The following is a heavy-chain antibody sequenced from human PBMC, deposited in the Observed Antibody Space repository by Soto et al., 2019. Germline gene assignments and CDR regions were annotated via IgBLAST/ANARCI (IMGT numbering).Heavy chain of an antibody. J-gene: IGHJ4*02. Sequence: SETLSLTCTVSGGSISSGDYYWSWIRRPPGKGLEWIGYIYYSGSTYYNPSLKSRVTISVDTSKNQFSLKLSSVTAADTAVYYCARGYIAAAAYYFDYWGQGTLVTVPS. CDR2: IYYSGST. V-gene: IGHV4-30-4*01. CDR1: GGSISSGDYY. CDR3: ARGYIAAAAYYFDY. D-gene: IGHD6-13*01.